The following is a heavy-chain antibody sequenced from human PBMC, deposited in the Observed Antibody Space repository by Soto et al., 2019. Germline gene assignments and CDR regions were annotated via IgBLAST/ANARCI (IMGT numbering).Heavy chain of an antibody. CDR2: ISYDGSNK. Sequence: GGSLRLSCAASGFTFSSYGMHWVRQAPGKGLEWVAVISYDGSNKYYADSVKGRFTISRDNSKNTLYLQMNSLRAEDTAVYYCAKDTELLYGTNWFDPWGQGTLVSVSS. CDR3: AKDTELLYGTNWFDP. D-gene: IGHD2-2*02. V-gene: IGHV3-30*18. CDR1: GFTFSSYG. J-gene: IGHJ5*02.